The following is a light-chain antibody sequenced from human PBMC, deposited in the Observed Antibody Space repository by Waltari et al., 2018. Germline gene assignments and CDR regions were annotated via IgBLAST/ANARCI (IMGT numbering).Light chain of an antibody. Sequence: DIVMTQSPDSLAVSVGERATIHCRSSQTVLYSSNNNNYLGWYQQKPGQPPRLLINWASTRESVVPDRFSGSGSGTDFTLTISNLEAEDAAVYYCQQFYNIPITFGQGTRLEIQ. CDR3: QQFYNIPIT. V-gene: IGKV4-1*01. CDR2: WAS. CDR1: QTVLYSSNNNNY. J-gene: IGKJ5*01.